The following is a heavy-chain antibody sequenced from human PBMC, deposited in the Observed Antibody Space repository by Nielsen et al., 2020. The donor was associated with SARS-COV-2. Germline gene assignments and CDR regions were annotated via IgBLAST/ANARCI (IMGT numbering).Heavy chain of an antibody. CDR2: INSDGSST. D-gene: IGHD3-16*01. Sequence: GESLKISCAASGFTFSSYSMNWVRQAPGKGLVWVSRINSDGSSTSYADSVKGRFTISRDNAKNTLYLQMNSLRAEDTAVYYCASLGGIDYWGQGTLVTVSS. CDR3: ASLGGIDY. V-gene: IGHV3-74*01. J-gene: IGHJ4*02. CDR1: GFTFSSYS.